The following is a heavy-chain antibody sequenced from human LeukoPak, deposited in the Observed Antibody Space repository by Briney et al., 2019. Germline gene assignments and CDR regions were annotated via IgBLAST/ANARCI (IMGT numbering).Heavy chain of an antibody. Sequence: GGSLRLSCAASGFTFSDYYMSWIRQAPGKRLEWVSYISSSGSTIYYADFVKGRFTISRDNAKNSLYLQMNSLRAEDTAVYYCAREVRARYFDYWGQGTLVTVSS. V-gene: IGHV3-11*01. D-gene: IGHD1-1*01. CDR2: ISSSGSTI. CDR3: AREVRARYFDY. J-gene: IGHJ4*02. CDR1: GFTFSDYY.